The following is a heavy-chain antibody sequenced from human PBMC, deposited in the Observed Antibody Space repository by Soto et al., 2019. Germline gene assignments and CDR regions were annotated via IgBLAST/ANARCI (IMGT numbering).Heavy chain of an antibody. CDR2: INHSGST. CDR1: GGSFSGYY. D-gene: IGHD6-6*01. CDR3: ARTYSSSTIAPFDY. V-gene: IGHV4-34*01. J-gene: IGHJ4*02. Sequence: SETLSLTCAVYGGSFSGYYWGWLRQPPGKGLEWIGEINHSGSTNYNPSLKSRVTISVDTSKNQFSLKLSSVTAADTAVYYCARTYSSSTIAPFDYWGQGTLVTVSP.